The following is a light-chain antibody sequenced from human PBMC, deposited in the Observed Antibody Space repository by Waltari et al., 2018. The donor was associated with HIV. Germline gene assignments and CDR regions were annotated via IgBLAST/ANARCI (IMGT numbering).Light chain of an antibody. V-gene: IGLV2-23*02. CDR2: EVT. CDR3: CSYAGTSTFVV. Sequence: QSALTQPASVSGSPGQSITISCTGTSSDVGSYNLVPWYQQHPGKAPKLMIYEVTKRPSGVSNRFSGSKSGNTASLTISGLQAEDEADYYCCSYAGTSTFVVFGGGTKLTV. CDR1: SSDVGSYNL. J-gene: IGLJ2*01.